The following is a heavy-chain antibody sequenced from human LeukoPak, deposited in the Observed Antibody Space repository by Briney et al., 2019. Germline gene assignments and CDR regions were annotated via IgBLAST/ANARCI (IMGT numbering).Heavy chain of an antibody. CDR1: GFTFSSYA. CDR2: IKQDGSEK. CDR3: ARSYYDFWSGYFDAFDI. V-gene: IGHV3-7*01. J-gene: IGHJ3*02. Sequence: GGSLRPSCAASGFTFSSYAMSWVRQAPGKGLEWVANIKQDGSEKYYVDSVKGRFTLSRDNAKNSLYLQMNSLRAEDTAVYYCARSYYDFWSGYFDAFDIWGQGTMVTVSS. D-gene: IGHD3-3*01.